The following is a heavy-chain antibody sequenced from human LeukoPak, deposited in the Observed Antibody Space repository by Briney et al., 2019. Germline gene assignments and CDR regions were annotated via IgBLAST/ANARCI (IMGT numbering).Heavy chain of an antibody. CDR2: ISYDGSNK. J-gene: IGHJ4*02. CDR1: GFTFSSYA. V-gene: IGHV3-30-3*02. D-gene: IGHD3-22*01. CDR3: AKSPRYYYDSSGYYYDY. Sequence: GSLRLSCAASGFTFSSYAMHWVRQAPGKGLEWVAVISYDGSNKYYADSVKGRFTISRDNSKNTLYLQMNSLRAEDTAVYYCAKSPRYYYDSSGYYYDYWGQGTLVTVSS.